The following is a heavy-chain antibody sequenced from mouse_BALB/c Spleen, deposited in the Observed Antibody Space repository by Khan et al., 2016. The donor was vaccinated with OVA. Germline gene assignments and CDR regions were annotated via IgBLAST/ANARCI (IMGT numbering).Heavy chain of an antibody. J-gene: IGHJ2*01. CDR1: GYSITSDYA. CDR2: ISYSGST. V-gene: IGHV3-2*02. CDR3: ARGSDY. Sequence: EVKLLESGPGLVKPSQSLSLTCTVTGYSITSDYAWNWIRQFPGNKLEWIGYISYSGSTSYNPSLKSRISITRDTSKNQFFLQLNSVTTEDTATYYCARGSDYWGQGTTLTVSS.